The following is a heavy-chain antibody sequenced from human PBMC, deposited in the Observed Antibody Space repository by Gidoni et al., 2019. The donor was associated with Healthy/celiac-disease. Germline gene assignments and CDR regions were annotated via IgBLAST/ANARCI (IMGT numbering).Heavy chain of an antibody. CDR2: ISSSGSTI. Sequence: EVQLVESGGGLVQPGGSLRLSCAASGFPFSSYEMNWVRQAPGKGLEWVSYISSSGSTIYYADSVKGRFTISRDNAKNSLYLQMNSLRAEDTAVYYCARGAIVPIIYYYYGMDVWGQGTTVTVSS. J-gene: IGHJ6*02. CDR3: ARGAIVPIIYYYYGMDV. D-gene: IGHD2-8*01. CDR1: GFPFSSYE. V-gene: IGHV3-48*03.